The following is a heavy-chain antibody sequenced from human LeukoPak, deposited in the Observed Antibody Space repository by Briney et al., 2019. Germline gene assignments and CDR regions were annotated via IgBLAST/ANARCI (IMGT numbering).Heavy chain of an antibody. CDR2: IWYDGSNK. CDR1: GFTFSSYG. V-gene: IGHV3-33*01. J-gene: IGHJ6*03. D-gene: IGHD2-2*01. Sequence: GGSLRLSCAASGFTFSSYGMHWVRQAPGKGLEWVAVIWYDGSNKYYVDSVKGRFTISRDNSKNTLYLQMNSLRAEDTAVYYCARGGYCSSTSCYHYYYYYMDVCGKGTTVTVS. CDR3: ARGGYCSSTSCYHYYYYYMDV.